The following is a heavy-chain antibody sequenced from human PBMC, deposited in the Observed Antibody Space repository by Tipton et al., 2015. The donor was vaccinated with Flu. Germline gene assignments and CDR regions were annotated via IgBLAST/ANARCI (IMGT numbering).Heavy chain of an antibody. Sequence: GSLRLSCAASGFTFTSYGMNWVRQAPGKGLEWVSGVSGGGRYTYYAESLKGRFTISRDNVKNPLYLQMNSLRAEDTAVYYCASLRGSGSYSRYAFDIWGQGKRSTVSS. J-gene: IGHJ3*02. V-gene: IGHV3-21*01. D-gene: IGHD1-26*01. CDR2: VSGGGRYT. CDR1: GFTFTSYG. CDR3: ASLRGSGSYSRYAFDI.